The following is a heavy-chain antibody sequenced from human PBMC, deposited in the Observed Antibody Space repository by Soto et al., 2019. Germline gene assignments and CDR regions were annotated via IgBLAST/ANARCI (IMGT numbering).Heavy chain of an antibody. CDR2: INHSGST. V-gene: IGHV4-34*01. Sequence: SETLSLTCAVYGGSFSGYYWSWIRQPPGKGLEWIGEINHSGSTNYNPSLKSRVTISVDTSKNQFSLKLSSVTAADTAVYYCARVWFGELSWLDPWGQGTLVTVSS. D-gene: IGHD3-10*01. CDR1: GGSFSGYY. J-gene: IGHJ5*02. CDR3: ARVWFGELSWLDP.